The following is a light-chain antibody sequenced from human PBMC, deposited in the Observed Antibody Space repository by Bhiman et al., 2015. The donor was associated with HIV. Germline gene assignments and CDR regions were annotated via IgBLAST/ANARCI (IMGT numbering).Light chain of an antibody. V-gene: IGLV2-14*02. CDR3: SSYTTSDTWV. J-gene: IGLJ3*02. Sequence: QSALTQPASVSGSPGQSITISCTGASSDVGSYDLVSWYQQHPGKVPKLMIYKISERPSGVSNRFSGSKSGNTASLTISGLQSDDEADYYCSSYTTSDTWVFGGGTKLTVL. CDR2: KIS. CDR1: SSDVGSYDL.